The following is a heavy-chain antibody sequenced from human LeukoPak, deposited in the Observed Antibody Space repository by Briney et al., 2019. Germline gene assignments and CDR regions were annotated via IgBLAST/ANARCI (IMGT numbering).Heavy chain of an antibody. D-gene: IGHD3-22*01. CDR3: ARVAMSDSSGYCDC. V-gene: IGHV3-33*08. CDR2: IWYDGSNE. J-gene: IGHJ4*02. Sequence: GGSLRLSCAASGFTFSSYGMDWVRQAPGKELEWVAVIWYDGSNENYADSVRGRFTVSRDNSKNTLYLHMNSVRAEDTAVYYCARVAMSDSSGYCDCWGQGTLVTVSS. CDR1: GFTFSSYG.